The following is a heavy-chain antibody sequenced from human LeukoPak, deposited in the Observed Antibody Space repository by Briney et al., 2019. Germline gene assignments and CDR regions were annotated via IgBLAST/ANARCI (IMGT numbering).Heavy chain of an antibody. J-gene: IGHJ6*02. Sequence: GGSLRLSCAASGFTFSSYGIHWVRQAPGKGLEWVAIVWYDGKNKFYGDSVKGRFTISRDNSKNTVDLQMNSLRVEDAAVYYCAKRGTRATHGMDVWGQGTTVTVSS. CDR3: AKRGTRATHGMDV. CDR2: VWYDGKNK. D-gene: IGHD3-16*01. V-gene: IGHV3-33*06. CDR1: GFTFSSYG.